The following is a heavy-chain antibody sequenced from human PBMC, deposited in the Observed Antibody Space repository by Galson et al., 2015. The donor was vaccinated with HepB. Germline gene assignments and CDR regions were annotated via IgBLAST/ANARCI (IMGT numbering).Heavy chain of an antibody. CDR1: GGSISSYY. D-gene: IGHD5-12*01. V-gene: IGHV4-59*01. CDR2: IYYSGST. CDR3: ARTLPGYSGYDWGLDY. J-gene: IGHJ4*02. Sequence: SETLSLTCTVSGGSISSYYWSWIRQPPGKGLEWIGYIYYSGSTNYNPSLKSRVTISVDTSKNQFSLKLSSVTAADTAVYYCARTLPGYSGYDWGLDYWGQGTLVTVSS.